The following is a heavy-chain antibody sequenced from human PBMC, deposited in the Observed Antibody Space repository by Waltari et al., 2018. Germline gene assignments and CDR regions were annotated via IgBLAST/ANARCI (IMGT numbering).Heavy chain of an antibody. CDR3: ASPSLGSGSYWAFDI. J-gene: IGHJ3*02. CDR1: RLTFRNYS. Sequence: EVQLVQSGGGLVQPGGSLRLSCAASRLTFRNYSTHWVRQAPGRGLEWVLNMGTTSSAISYADSVKGRFTISRDNAKNSLYLQMNSLRDEDTAVYYCASPSLGSGSYWAFDIWGQGTMVTVSS. D-gene: IGHD3-10*01. CDR2: MGTTSSAI. V-gene: IGHV3-48*02.